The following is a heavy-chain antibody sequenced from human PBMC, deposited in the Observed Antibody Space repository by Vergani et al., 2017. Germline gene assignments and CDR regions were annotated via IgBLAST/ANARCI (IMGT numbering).Heavy chain of an antibody. CDR3: ARDLRLLYNRFYP. J-gene: IGHJ5*02. CDR2: IQFDGSNQ. V-gene: IGHV3-30*02. CDR1: GFTLSNYD. Sequence: QVQLVESGGGVVQRGGSLRLSCATSGFTLSNYDMQWIRQGPGKGLEFVAFIQFDGSNQYYADSVKGRFTLSRDFSKNTLYLQMNSLRDEDTGVYYCARDLRLLYNRFYPWGQGTLVTVSS. D-gene: IGHD1-14*01.